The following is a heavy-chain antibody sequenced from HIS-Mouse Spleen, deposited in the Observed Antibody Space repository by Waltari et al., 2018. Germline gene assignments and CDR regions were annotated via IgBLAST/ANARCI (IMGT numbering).Heavy chain of an antibody. Sequence: QVQLQESGPGLVKPSETLSLTCTVSGGSISSYYWSWIRQPPGKGLEWIGSIYYSGSTNHNPSLKSRVTISVATSKNQFSLKLSSVTAADTAVYYCARRREEQLVFDYWGQGTLVTVSS. D-gene: IGHD6-6*01. CDR2: IYYSGST. V-gene: IGHV4-59*08. J-gene: IGHJ4*02. CDR3: ARRREEQLVFDY. CDR1: GGSISSYY.